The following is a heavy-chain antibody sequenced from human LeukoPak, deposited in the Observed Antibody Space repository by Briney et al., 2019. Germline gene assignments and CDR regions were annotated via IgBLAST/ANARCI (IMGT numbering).Heavy chain of an antibody. Sequence: SETLSLTCAVYGGSFSGYYWSWIRQPPGKGLEWIGEINNSGSTNSNPSLKSRVTISVDTSKNQFSLKLSSVTAADTAVYYCARGGPLLRFLEWLPYYYGMDVWGQGTTVTVSS. J-gene: IGHJ6*02. CDR1: GGSFSGYY. D-gene: IGHD3-3*01. CDR3: ARGGPLLRFLEWLPYYYGMDV. V-gene: IGHV4-34*01. CDR2: INNSGST.